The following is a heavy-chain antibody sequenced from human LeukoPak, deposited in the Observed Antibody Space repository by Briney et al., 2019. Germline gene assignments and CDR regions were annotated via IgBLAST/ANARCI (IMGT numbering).Heavy chain of an antibody. Sequence: GGSLRLSCAASGFTFSDYYMSWIRQAPGKGLEWVSYISSSGSTIYYADSVKRRFTISRGNAKNSLYLQMNSLRDEDTAVYYCARDNRHLEDYWGQGTLVTVSS. CDR2: ISSSGSTI. D-gene: IGHD1-14*01. CDR1: GFTFSDYY. CDR3: ARDNRHLEDY. V-gene: IGHV3-11*01. J-gene: IGHJ4*02.